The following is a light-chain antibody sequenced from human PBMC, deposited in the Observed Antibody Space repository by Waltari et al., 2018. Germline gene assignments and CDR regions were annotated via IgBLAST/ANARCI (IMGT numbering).Light chain of an antibody. CDR1: NSDVWAYNL. V-gene: IGLV2-23*01. CDR3: CSYGGSYTWV. CDR2: EAR. Sequence: QSALTQPASVSGSPGQAINISCTGTNSDVWAYNLVSWYQQYPGRAPRLMIYEARNRPSGVSNRFSASKSGNTASLTISGLQADDEADYYCCSYGGSYTWVFGGGTKVTVL. J-gene: IGLJ3*02.